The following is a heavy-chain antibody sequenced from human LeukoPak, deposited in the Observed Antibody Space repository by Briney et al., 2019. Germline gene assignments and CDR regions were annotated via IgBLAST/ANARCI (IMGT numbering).Heavy chain of an antibody. V-gene: IGHV4-34*01. CDR3: ASRGYYYDSSGYYWADY. CDR1: GGSFSGYY. D-gene: IGHD3-22*01. J-gene: IGHJ4*02. Sequence: SETLSLTCAVYGGSFSGYYWSWIRQPPGKGLEWIGEINHSGSTNYNPSLKSRVTISVDTSKNQFSLKLSSVTAADTAVYYCASRGYYYDSSGYYWADYWGQGTLVTVSP. CDR2: INHSGST.